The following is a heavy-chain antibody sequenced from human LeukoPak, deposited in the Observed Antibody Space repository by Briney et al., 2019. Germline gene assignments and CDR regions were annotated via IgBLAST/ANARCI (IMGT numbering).Heavy chain of an antibody. V-gene: IGHV4-61*02. J-gene: IGHJ5*02. CDR3: ARIAMVAATQWFDP. CDR2: IYTSGST. CDR1: GGSISSGSYY. D-gene: IGHD2-15*01. Sequence: SQTLSLTCTVSGGSISSGSYYWSCIRQPAGKGLECIGRIYTSGSTNYNPSLKSRVTISVDTSKNQFSLKLSSVTAADTAVYYCARIAMVAATQWFDPWGQGTLVTVSS.